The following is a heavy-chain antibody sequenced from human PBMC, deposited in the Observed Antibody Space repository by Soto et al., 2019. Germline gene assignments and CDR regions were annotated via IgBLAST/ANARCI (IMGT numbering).Heavy chain of an antibody. J-gene: IGHJ6*02. CDR3: SDSGSYYNGGVYYYYGMDV. CDR2: ISAYNGNT. CDR1: GYTFTSYG. D-gene: IGHD3-10*01. V-gene: IGHV1-18*01. Sequence: ASVKVSCKASGYTFTSYGISWVRQAPGQGLEWMGWISAYNGNTNYAQKLQGRVTMTTDTSTSTAYMELRSLRSDDTAVYYCSDSGSYYNGGVYYYYGMDVWGQGTTVTVS.